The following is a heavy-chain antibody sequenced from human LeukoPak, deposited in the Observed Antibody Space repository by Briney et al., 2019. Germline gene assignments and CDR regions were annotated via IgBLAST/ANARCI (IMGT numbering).Heavy chain of an antibody. D-gene: IGHD4-11*01. CDR3: ARSNYDPALRYYYGMDV. CDR1: GDTFSNYA. CDR2: MNPNSGNT. J-gene: IGHJ6*02. V-gene: IGHV1-8*02. Sequence: GASVKVSCKASGDTFSNYAINWVRQATGQGLEWMGWMNPNSGNTGYAQKFQGRVAMTRNTSISTAYMELSSLRPEDTAVYYCARSNYDPALRYYYGMDVWGQGTTVTVSS.